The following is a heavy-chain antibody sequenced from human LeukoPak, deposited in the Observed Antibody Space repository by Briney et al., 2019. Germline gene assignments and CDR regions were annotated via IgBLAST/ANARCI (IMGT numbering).Heavy chain of an antibody. CDR3: AKGHSSTWYGTDV. CDR1: GFTFSSYG. V-gene: IGHV3-23*01. Sequence: PGGSLRLSCAASGFTFSSYGMHWVRQAPGKGLEWVSAISGSGDSTYYADSVKGRFTISRDTSKNTLYLQMNSLRAEDTAVYYCAKGHSSTWYGTDVWGKGTTVTVSS. CDR2: ISGSGDST. J-gene: IGHJ6*04. D-gene: IGHD6-13*01.